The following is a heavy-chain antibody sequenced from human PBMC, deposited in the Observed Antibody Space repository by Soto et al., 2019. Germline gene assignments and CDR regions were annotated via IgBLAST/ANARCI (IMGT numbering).Heavy chain of an antibody. CDR1: GGSISSGGYY. D-gene: IGHD3-10*01. J-gene: IGHJ5*02. CDR3: ARMLYGSGSYPHWFDP. V-gene: IGHV4-31*02. Sequence: PSETLSLTCTVSGGSISSGGYYWSWIRQHPGKGLEWIGYIYYSGSTYYNPSLKSRVTISVDTSKNQFSLKLSSVTAADTAVYYCARMLYGSGSYPHWFDPWGQGTLVTVSS. CDR2: IYYSGST.